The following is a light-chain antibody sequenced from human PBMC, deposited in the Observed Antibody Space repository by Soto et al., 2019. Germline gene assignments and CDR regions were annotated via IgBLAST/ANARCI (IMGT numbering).Light chain of an antibody. CDR2: GAS. J-gene: IGKJ5*01. Sequence: ETVLTQSPGTLYFSPGERATLSCRASQSVGNSHVAWYQQRRGLPPRLLIYGASNRATGIPDRFSGSGSGADFTLTISRLEPEDFAVYFCHQCGNSPPGTFGQGTRL. V-gene: IGKV3-20*01. CDR3: HQCGNSPPGT. CDR1: QSVGNSH.